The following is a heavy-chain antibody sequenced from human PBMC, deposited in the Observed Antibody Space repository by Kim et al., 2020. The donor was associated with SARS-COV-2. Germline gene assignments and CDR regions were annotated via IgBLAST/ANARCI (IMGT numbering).Heavy chain of an antibody. Sequence: ASVKVSCKASGYSFTSYALNWVRQAPGQGLEWMGWINTNTGNPMYGQGFTGRFVFSLDTSVSTAYLQISSLKAEDTAMYYCAREQQPGYYYNGMDVWGQGTTVTVSS. CDR2: INTNTGNP. CDR1: GYSFTSYA. J-gene: IGHJ6*02. V-gene: IGHV7-4-1*02. CDR3: AREQQPGYYYNGMDV. D-gene: IGHD1-1*01.